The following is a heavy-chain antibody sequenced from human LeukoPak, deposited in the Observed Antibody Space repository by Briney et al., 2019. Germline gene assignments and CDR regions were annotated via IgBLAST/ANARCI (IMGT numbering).Heavy chain of an antibody. V-gene: IGHV3-7*03. Sequence: QPGGSLRLSYAASGFALSSHWMTWVRQVPGRGPEWVANVNRDGSETYYLDSVKGRFTISKDNAKNSLYLQMNSLRAEDTALYHCARNNGMDVWGQGTTVIVSS. J-gene: IGHJ6*02. CDR2: VNRDGSET. CDR3: ARNNGMDV. CDR1: GFALSSHW.